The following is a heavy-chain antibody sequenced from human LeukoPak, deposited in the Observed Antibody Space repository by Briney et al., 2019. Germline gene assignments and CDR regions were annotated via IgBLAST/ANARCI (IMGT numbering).Heavy chain of an antibody. CDR1: GFTVSSNY. Sequence: PGGSLRLSCAVSGFTVSSNYMNWIRQAPGKGLEWVSVIYSGGSTYYADSVKGRFTISRDNSKNTLYLQMNSLRAEDTAVYYCARDWGCTDTRWYLGMDVWGQGTTVTVSS. J-gene: IGHJ6*02. CDR2: IYSGGST. CDR3: ARDWGCTDTRWYLGMDV. D-gene: IGHD2-15*01. V-gene: IGHV3-66*01.